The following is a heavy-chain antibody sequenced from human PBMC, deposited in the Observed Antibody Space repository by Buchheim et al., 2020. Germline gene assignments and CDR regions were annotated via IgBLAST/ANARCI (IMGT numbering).Heavy chain of an antibody. CDR1: GYSFTSYW. CDR2: IDPSDSYT. J-gene: IGHJ4*02. D-gene: IGHD3-22*01. V-gene: IGHV5-10-1*01. Sequence: EVQLVQSGAEVKKPGESLRISCKGSGYSFTSYWISWVRQMPGKGLEWMGRIDPSDSYTNYSPSFQGHVTIPAEQSISTAYPQWSSLKASDTAMYYCARPLVPDYYDSSGYSLGYWGQGTL. CDR3: ARPLVPDYYDSSGYSLGY.